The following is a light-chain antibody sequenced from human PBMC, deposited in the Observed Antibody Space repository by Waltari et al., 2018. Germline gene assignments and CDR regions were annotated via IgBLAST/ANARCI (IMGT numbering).Light chain of an antibody. CDR3: QQSYTTPYN. CDR1: QSISSW. Sequence: DIQMTQSPSTLSASVGDRVTITCRASQSISSWLAWYQQKPGKAPKLLIYKASSLESGVPSRFSGSGSGTEFTLTISSLQPDDFATYYCQQSYTTPYNFGQGTKVDIK. CDR2: KAS. V-gene: IGKV1-5*03. J-gene: IGKJ2*01.